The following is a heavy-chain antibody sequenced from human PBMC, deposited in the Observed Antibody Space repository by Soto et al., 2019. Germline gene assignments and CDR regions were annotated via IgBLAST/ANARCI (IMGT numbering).Heavy chain of an antibody. CDR2: IKQDGSEK. J-gene: IGHJ5*01. D-gene: IGHD1-7*01. V-gene: IGHV3-7*01. CDR1: GFTFSSYW. Sequence: GGSLRLSCAASGFTFSSYWMSWVRQAPGKGLEWVANIKQDGSEKYYVDSVKGRFTISRDNAKNMLYLQVNSLRADDTAVYYCAGSPGLSRISGTTLGAWGQGTLVTVSS. CDR3: AGSPGLSRISGTTLGA.